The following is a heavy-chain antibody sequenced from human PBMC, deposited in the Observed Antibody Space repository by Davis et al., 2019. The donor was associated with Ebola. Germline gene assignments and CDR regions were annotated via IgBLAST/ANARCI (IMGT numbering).Heavy chain of an antibody. D-gene: IGHD2-21*02. Sequence: GGSLRLSCAASGFTFSSYSMNWVRQAPGKGLEWVANIKQDGSEKYYVDSVKGRFTISRDNAKDSLYLQMHSLRAEDTAVYYCARPIRDSGIRLLAYWGQGTLVTVSS. CDR3: ARPIRDSGIRLLAY. J-gene: IGHJ4*02. V-gene: IGHV3-7*03. CDR1: GFTFSSYS. CDR2: IKQDGSEK.